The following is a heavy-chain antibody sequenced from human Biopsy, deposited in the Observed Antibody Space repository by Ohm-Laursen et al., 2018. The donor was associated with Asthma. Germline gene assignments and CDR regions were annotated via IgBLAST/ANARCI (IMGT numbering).Heavy chain of an antibody. CDR3: ARDSYSSGLYDDFES. D-gene: IGHD6-19*01. V-gene: IGHV3-11*01. Sequence: SLRLSCAASGFTFSDYYMSWIRQAPGKGLEWVSYINGKSNSKEYADSVKGRFTISRDNAKNSPYLQMNSLRAEDTAVYYCARDSYSSGLYDDFESWGQGTLVTVSS. J-gene: IGHJ4*02. CDR1: GFTFSDYY. CDR2: INGKSNSK.